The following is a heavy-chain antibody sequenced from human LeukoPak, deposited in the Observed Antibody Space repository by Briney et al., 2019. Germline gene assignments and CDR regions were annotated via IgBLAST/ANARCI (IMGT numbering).Heavy chain of an antibody. Sequence: SVKVSCKASGGTFSSYAISWVRQAPGQGLEWMGGIIPIFGTANYAQKFQGRVTITADESTSTAYMELRSLRSDDTAVYYCARVGDGRLLHVEATYYYYYMDVWGKGTTVTVSS. J-gene: IGHJ6*03. CDR1: GGTFSSYA. CDR3: ARVGDGRLLHVEATYYYYYMDV. CDR2: IIPIFGTA. D-gene: IGHD1-26*01. V-gene: IGHV1-69*13.